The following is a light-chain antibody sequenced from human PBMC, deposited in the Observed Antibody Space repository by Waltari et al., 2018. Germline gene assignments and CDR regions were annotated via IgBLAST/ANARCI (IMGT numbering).Light chain of an antibody. Sequence: DIQMTQSTSSLSASVGDRVTITCRASQGISSWLAWYQQKPGKAPTLLIYKTSNLESGVPSRFSGSGSGTDFTLTINSLQPEDFATYYCQQYSRSPLSFGQGTKLEI. V-gene: IGKV1-5*03. CDR1: QGISSW. CDR3: QQYSRSPLS. CDR2: KTS. J-gene: IGKJ2*03.